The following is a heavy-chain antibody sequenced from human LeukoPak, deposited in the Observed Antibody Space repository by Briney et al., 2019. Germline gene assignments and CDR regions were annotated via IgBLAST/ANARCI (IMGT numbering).Heavy chain of an antibody. CDR1: GFTFSSYE. D-gene: IGHD2-15*01. Sequence: GGSLRLSCAASGFTFSSYEMNWVRLAPGKGLEWVSYISSSGNPIYYADSVKGRFTISRDNAKNSLYLQMNSLRAEDTALYYCARERIGDDAFDIWGQGTMVTVSS. V-gene: IGHV3-48*03. J-gene: IGHJ3*02. CDR2: ISSSGNPI. CDR3: ARERIGDDAFDI.